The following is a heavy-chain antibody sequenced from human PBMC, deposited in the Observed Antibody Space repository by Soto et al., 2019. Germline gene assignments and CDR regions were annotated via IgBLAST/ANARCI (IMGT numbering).Heavy chain of an antibody. CDR1: GFIFGSYG. Sequence: EVQLVESGGGLVQPGGSLRRSCAASGFIFGSYGMDWLRQAPGKGLAWVLYISRSSSTIYSADSVMGRFTISRANAKNQLYLQMNGLRAEDMAVYYCARDRGRISTFVFFDYWGQGTLVTVSS. CDR2: ISRSSSTI. V-gene: IGHV3-48*01. D-gene: IGHD3-16*01. CDR3: ARDRGRISTFVFFDY. J-gene: IGHJ4*02.